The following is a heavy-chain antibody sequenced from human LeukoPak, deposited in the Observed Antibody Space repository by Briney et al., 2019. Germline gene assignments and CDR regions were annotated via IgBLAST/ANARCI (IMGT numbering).Heavy chain of an antibody. CDR3: AKAVDDYFFDY. J-gene: IGHJ4*02. V-gene: IGHV3-30*12. Sequence: GGSLRLSCAASGFTFTHYGIHWVRQAPGKGLEWVASISFDGRNEYYLDSVKGRFTISRDSPKNTLYLQMNSLRAEDTAAYYCAKAVDDYFFDYWGQGTLVTDSS. CDR1: GFTFTHYG. CDR2: ISFDGRNE. D-gene: IGHD2-21*02.